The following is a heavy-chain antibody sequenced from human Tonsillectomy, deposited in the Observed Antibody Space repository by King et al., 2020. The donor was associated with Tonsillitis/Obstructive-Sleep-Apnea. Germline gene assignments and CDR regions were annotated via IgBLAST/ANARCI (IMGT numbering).Heavy chain of an antibody. V-gene: IGHV1-46*01. D-gene: IGHD6-6*01. CDR1: GYTFTSYY. J-gene: IGHJ4*02. CDR2: LNPSGGST. CDR3: ARDGSVATRPLDY. Sequence: LVQSGAEVKKPGASGKVSCKASGYTFTSYYIHWVRQAPGQGLEGMGILNPSGGSTRYAQKFQGRVTMTRDTSTSTVYMELSSLRSEETAVYYCARDGSVATRPLDYWGQGTLVTVSS.